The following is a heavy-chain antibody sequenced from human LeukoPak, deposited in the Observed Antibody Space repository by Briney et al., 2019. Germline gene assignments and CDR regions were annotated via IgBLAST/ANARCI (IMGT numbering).Heavy chain of an antibody. V-gene: IGHV1-69-2*01. CDR3: ATEYLDCSSTSCAPSY. Sequence: ASVKVSCKVSGYTFTDYYMHWVQQAPGKGLEWMGLVDPEDGETIYAERFQGRVTITADTSTDTAYMELSSLRSEDTAVYCCATEYLDCSSTSCAPSYWGQGTLVTVSS. CDR2: VDPEDGET. J-gene: IGHJ4*02. CDR1: GYTFTDYY. D-gene: IGHD2-2*01.